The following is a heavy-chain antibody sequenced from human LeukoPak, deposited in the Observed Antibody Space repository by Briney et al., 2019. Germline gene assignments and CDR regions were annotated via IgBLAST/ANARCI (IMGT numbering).Heavy chain of an antibody. Sequence: GGSLRLSCAASGFTFSNYNMNWVRQAPGKGLEWVSSISSSSSYIYYADSVKGRFTISRDNTKNSLYLQMNSLRAEDTAVYYCARVPGGLEWADFDYWGQGTLVTVSS. CDR2: ISSSSSYI. D-gene: IGHD3-3*01. CDR3: ARVPGGLEWADFDY. J-gene: IGHJ4*01. CDR1: GFTFSNYN. V-gene: IGHV3-21*01.